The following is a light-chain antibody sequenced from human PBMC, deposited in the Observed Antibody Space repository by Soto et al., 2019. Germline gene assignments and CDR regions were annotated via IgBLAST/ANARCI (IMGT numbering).Light chain of an antibody. J-gene: IGKJ2*01. CDR2: DAS. Sequence: EVVLTQSPATLSVSPGERATLSCRAGQSVNNKLAWYQQTPGQPPRLLIYDASTRATGVPGRFSGSGSGTEFTLTISSLQSEDFALYYCQQYNHWPTFGQGTKLEIK. CDR1: QSVNNK. V-gene: IGKV3-15*01. CDR3: QQYNHWPT.